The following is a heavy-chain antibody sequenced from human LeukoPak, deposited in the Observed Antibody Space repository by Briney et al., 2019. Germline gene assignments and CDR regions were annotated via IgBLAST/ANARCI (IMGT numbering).Heavy chain of an antibody. CDR1: GGSITTTNW. V-gene: IGHV4-4*02. J-gene: IGHJ4*02. Sequence: SETLSPTCAVSGGSITTTNWWSWVRPPPGKGLEWIGGVHLSGATNYNLSLESRVSMSIDKSKNHLSLEVTSVTAADTAIYYCTRESGAFSPFGFWGQGTLVTVSS. CDR3: TRESGAFSPFGF. D-gene: IGHD1-26*01. CDR2: VHLSGAT.